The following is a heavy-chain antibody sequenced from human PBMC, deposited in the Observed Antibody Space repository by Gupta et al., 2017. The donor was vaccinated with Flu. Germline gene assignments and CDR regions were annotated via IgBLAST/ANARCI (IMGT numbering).Heavy chain of an antibody. Sequence: TGKGLEWIGYIYYSGSTNYHPSLKSRVTISVDTSKNQVSLKRSSVTAADTAVYYCARAPGRPYDSSGYEFDYWGQGTLVTVSS. V-gene: IGHV4-59*01. D-gene: IGHD3-22*01. CDR3: ARAPGRPYDSSGYEFDY. J-gene: IGHJ4*02. CDR2: IYYSGST.